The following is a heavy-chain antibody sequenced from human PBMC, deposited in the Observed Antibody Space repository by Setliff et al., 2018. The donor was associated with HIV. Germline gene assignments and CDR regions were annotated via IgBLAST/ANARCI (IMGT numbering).Heavy chain of an antibody. CDR1: GGSMKTFD. CDR2: IYYTGST. Sequence: SETLSLTCTVSGGSMKTFDWGWIRQPPGKGLEWIGYIYYTGSTYYNPSLESRVTMSVDTSKNQFSLKLKFVTAADTAIYYCTRGRTDTAMAHDYWGQGTPVTVSS. V-gene: IGHV4-59*01. D-gene: IGHD5-18*01. CDR3: TRGRTDTAMAHDY. J-gene: IGHJ4*02.